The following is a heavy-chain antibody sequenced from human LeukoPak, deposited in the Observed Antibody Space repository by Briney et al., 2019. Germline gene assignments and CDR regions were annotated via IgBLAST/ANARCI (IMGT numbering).Heavy chain of an antibody. J-gene: IGHJ3*02. D-gene: IGHD3-22*01. CDR1: GGSISRSDHY. CDR2: IFYSGST. CDR3: ARDGIYYDRSHYSPSAPI. Sequence: SETLSLTCTVSGGSISRSDHYWGWIRQPPGKGLEWIGSIFYSGSTYYNPSLKSRVTISVDTSKNQFSLRMTSVTAADTAVYYCARDGIYYDRSHYSPSAPIWGQGTMVTVSS. V-gene: IGHV4-39*07.